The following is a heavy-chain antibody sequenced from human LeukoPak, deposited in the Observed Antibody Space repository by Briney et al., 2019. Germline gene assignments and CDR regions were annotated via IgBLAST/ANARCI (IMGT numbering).Heavy chain of an antibody. V-gene: IGHV4-39*01. CDR1: GGSISSSSYY. CDR3: ARHPSSGWTSFDY. D-gene: IGHD6-19*01. J-gene: IGHJ4*02. Sequence: PSETLSLTCTVSGGSISSSSYYWGWIRQPPGKGLEWIGSIYYSGSGRTYYNPSLKSRVTISVDTSKNQFSLKLSSVTAADTAVFYCARHPSSGWTSFDYWGQGTLVTVSS. CDR2: IYYSGSGRT.